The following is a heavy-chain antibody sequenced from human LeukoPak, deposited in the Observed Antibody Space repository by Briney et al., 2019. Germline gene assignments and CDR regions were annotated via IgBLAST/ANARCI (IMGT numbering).Heavy chain of an antibody. CDR2: IYYSGSA. J-gene: IGHJ6*03. CDR3: ARDVWPPELGYYYYMDV. Sequence: PSETLSLTCTVSGDSISSGRYYWSWIRQPAGKGLEWIGYIYYSGSANYNPSLKSRVTISVDTSKNQFSLKLSSVTAADTAVYYCARDVWPPELGYYYYMDVWGKGTTVTVSS. V-gene: IGHV4-61*10. D-gene: IGHD3-10*01. CDR1: GDSISSGRYY.